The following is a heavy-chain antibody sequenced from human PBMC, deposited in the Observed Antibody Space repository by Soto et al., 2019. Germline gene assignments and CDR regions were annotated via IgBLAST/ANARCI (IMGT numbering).Heavy chain of an antibody. D-gene: IGHD3-3*01. CDR1: GFTFSSYW. V-gene: IGHV3-7*01. J-gene: IGHJ6*02. Sequence: GGSLRLSCAASGFTFSSYWMSWVRQAPGKXLEWVANIKQDGSEKYYVDSVKGRFTISRDNAKNSLYLQMNSLRAEDTAVYYCARARRRYYDFWSGYYKEDYYYHGMDVWGQGTTVTVSS. CDR2: IKQDGSEK. CDR3: ARARRRYYDFWSGYYKEDYYYHGMDV.